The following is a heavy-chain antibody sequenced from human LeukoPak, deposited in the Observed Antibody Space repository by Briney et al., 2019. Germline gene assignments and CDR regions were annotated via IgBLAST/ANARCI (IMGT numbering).Heavy chain of an antibody. D-gene: IGHD1-26*01. Sequence: GASVKVSCKASGYPFTAYNMHWVRQAPGQGLEWMGWIDPNSGGTNYAQKFQGRVTMTRDTSISTAYMELSRLRSDDTAVYYCASISGSYFNYYDMDVWGQGTLVTVSS. V-gene: IGHV1-2*02. CDR1: GYPFTAYN. J-gene: IGHJ6*02. CDR3: ASISGSYFNYYDMDV. CDR2: IDPNSGGT.